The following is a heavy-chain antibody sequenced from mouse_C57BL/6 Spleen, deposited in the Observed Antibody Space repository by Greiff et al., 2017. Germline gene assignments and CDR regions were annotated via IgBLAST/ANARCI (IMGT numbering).Heavy chain of an antibody. D-gene: IGHD1-3*01. CDR2: INPYNGGT. CDR1: GYTFTDYY. J-gene: IGHJ2*01. CDR3: ARESGRDYFDY. Sequence: EVQLQESGPVLVKPGASVKMSCKASGYTFTDYYMNWVKQSHGKSLEWIGVINPYNGGTSYNQKFKGKATLTVDKSSSTAYMELNSLTSEDSAVYYCARESGRDYFDYWGQGTTRTVSS. V-gene: IGHV1-19*01.